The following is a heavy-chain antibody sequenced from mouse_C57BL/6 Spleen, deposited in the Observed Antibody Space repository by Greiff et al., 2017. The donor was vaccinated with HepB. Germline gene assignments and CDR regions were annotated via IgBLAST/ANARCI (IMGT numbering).Heavy chain of an antibody. CDR3: ASYGQWAMDY. J-gene: IGHJ4*01. D-gene: IGHD1-1*02. CDR2: ISSGSSTI. V-gene: IGHV5-17*01. CDR1: GFTFSDYG. Sequence: EVQVVESGGGLVKPGGSLKLSCAASGFTFSDYGMHWVRQAPEKGLEWVAYISSGSSTIYYADTVKGRFTISRDNAKNTLFLQMTSLRSEDTAMYYCASYGQWAMDYWGQGTSVTVSS.